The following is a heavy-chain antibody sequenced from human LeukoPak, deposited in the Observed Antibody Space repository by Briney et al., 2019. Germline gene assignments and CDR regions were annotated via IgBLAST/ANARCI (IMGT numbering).Heavy chain of an antibody. Sequence: GGSLRLSCAASGFTFSSYWMSWVRQAPGKGLEWVSSISSSSSYIYYADSVKGRFTISRDNAKNSLYLQMNSLRAEDTAVYYCASRWFGELLTHDYWGQGTLVTVSS. CDR1: GFTFSSYW. D-gene: IGHD3-10*01. CDR3: ASRWFGELLTHDY. J-gene: IGHJ4*02. V-gene: IGHV3-21*01. CDR2: ISSSSSYI.